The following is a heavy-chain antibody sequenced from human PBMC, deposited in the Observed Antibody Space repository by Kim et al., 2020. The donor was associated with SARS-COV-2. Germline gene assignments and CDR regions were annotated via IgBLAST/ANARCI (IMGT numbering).Heavy chain of an antibody. CDR3: TRDPAKWFGDSVSYGMDV. CDR2: VIPMFGKE. Sequence: SVKVSCKASGDTFSRYAISWVRQAPGQGLEWMGGVIPMFGKESYAQKFQGSVSISADDSTSTAYMELRSLRFEDTAVYFCTRDPAKWFGDSVSYGMDVWGQGTTVIVSS. D-gene: IGHD3-10*01. CDR1: GDTFSRYA. V-gene: IGHV1-69*13. J-gene: IGHJ6*02.